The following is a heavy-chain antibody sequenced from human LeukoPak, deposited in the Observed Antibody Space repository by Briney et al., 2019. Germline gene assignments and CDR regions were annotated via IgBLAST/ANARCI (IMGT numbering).Heavy chain of an antibody. V-gene: IGHV4-39*01. D-gene: IGHD1-14*01. Sequence: SETLSLTCTVSGGSISSSSYFWGWIRQPPGKGLEWIGSIYYSGSTYYNPSLKSRVTISVDTPKNQFSLKLRSVTAADTAVYYCARQISINLIDYWGQGTLVTVSS. CDR2: IYYSGST. CDR3: ARQISINLIDY. J-gene: IGHJ4*02. CDR1: GGSISSSSYF.